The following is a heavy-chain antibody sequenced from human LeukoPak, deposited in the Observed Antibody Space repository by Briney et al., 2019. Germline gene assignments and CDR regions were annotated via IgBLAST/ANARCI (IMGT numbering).Heavy chain of an antibody. Sequence: PGGSLRLSCAASGFTVSSNYMSWIRQAPGKGLEWVSIIYSGGSIYYADSVKGRFTISRDNSKNTLYLQMNSLRAEDTAVYYCARDRTDVYYFDYWGQGTLVTVSS. CDR2: IYSGGSI. CDR1: GFTVSSNY. CDR3: ARDRTDVYYFDY. J-gene: IGHJ4*02. D-gene: IGHD3-16*01. V-gene: IGHV3-53*01.